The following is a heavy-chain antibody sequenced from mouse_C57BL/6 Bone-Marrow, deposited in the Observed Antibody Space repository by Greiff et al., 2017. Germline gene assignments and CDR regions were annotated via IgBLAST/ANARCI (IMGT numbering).Heavy chain of an antibody. J-gene: IGHJ4*01. V-gene: IGHV1-81*01. Sequence: QVQLKESGAELARPGASVKLSCKASGYTFTSYGISWVKQRTGQGLEWIGEIYPRSGNTYYNEKFKGKATLTADKSSSTAYMELRSLTSEDSAVYFVANLLRAMDYWGQGTSVTVSS. CDR2: IYPRSGNT. CDR3: ANLLRAMDY. CDR1: GYTFTSYG. D-gene: IGHD2-1*01.